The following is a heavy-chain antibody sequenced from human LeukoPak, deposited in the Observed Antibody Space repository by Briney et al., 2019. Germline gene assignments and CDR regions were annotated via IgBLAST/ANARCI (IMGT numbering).Heavy chain of an antibody. Sequence: GGSLRLSCAASGFTFSSYAMHWVRQAPGKGLEWVAVISYDGSNKYYADSVKGRFTISRDNSKNTLYLRMSSLRAEDTAVYYCARDRAYVAFDIWGQGTMVTVSS. V-gene: IGHV3-30*04. CDR2: ISYDGSNK. CDR1: GFTFSSYA. J-gene: IGHJ3*02. CDR3: ARDRAYVAFDI. D-gene: IGHD2-8*01.